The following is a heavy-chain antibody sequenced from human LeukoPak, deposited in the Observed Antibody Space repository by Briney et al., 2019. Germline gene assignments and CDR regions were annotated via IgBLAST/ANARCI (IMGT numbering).Heavy chain of an antibody. CDR2: IYYSGST. Sequence: PSETLSLTCTVSGGTISSYYWSWLRQPPGKGLEWIGYIYYSGSTNYNPSLKSRVTISVDTSKNQYSMKLSSVTAADTAVCYCARRRFLDYWGQGTLVTVSS. J-gene: IGHJ4*02. CDR3: ARRRFLDY. CDR1: GGTISSYY. V-gene: IGHV4-59*08.